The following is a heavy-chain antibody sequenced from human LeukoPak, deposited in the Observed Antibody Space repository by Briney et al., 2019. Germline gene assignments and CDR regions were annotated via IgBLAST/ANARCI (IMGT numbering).Heavy chain of an antibody. CDR2: IYYSGST. V-gene: IGHV4-59*08. Sequence: SETLSLTCTVSGGSISSYYWSWIRQPPGKGLEWIGYIYYSGSTNYNPSLKSRVTISVDTSKNQFSLKLSSVTAADTAVYYCAREDYYFDYWGQGTLVTVSS. CDR1: GGSISSYY. D-gene: IGHD3/OR15-3a*01. CDR3: AREDYYFDY. J-gene: IGHJ4*02.